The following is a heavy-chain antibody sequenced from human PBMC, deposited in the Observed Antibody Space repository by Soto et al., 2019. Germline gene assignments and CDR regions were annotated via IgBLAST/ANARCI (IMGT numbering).Heavy chain of an antibody. D-gene: IGHD6-19*01. CDR2: INSDGSRT. CDR1: GFTFSSSW. V-gene: IGHV3-74*01. Sequence: VQLVESGGGLVQPGGSLRLSCAASGFTFSSSWMHWVRQAPGKGLVWVSRINSDGSRTNYADSVKGRFTISRDNAKNTLYLQMNSPRAEDTALYYCARGPTGWYGYDYWGQGTLVTVSS. CDR3: ARGPTGWYGYDY. J-gene: IGHJ4*02.